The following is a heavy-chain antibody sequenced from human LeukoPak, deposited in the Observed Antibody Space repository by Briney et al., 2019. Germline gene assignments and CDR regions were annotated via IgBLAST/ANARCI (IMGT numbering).Heavy chain of an antibody. D-gene: IGHD3-9*01. Sequence: GGSLRLSCAASGFTFSRYDMNWVRQAPGKGLEWLSVISGSGDRTYYAGSVKGRFTVSRDNSKNTLYLQMNSPRAEDTAVYYCAKDLRPDILTGSPFDYWGQGSLVTVSS. J-gene: IGHJ4*02. V-gene: IGHV3-23*01. CDR3: AKDLRPDILTGSPFDY. CDR1: GFTFSRYD. CDR2: ISGSGDRT.